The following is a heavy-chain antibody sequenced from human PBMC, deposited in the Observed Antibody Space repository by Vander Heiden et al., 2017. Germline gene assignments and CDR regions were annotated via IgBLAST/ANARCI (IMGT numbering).Heavy chain of an antibody. J-gene: IGHJ6*02. CDR2: ISGSGGST. CDR1: GFTFGSDA. CDR3: AKDLQYYYYYGMDV. Sequence: EVQLLESAGGLVQPGGSLRLSCAASGFTFGSDARSWVRQGAGKGLEWVSAISGSGGSTYYADSVKGRFTISRDNSKNTLYLQMNSLRAEDTAVYYCAKDLQYYYYYGMDVWGQGTTVTVSS. V-gene: IGHV3-23*01. D-gene: IGHD4-4*01.